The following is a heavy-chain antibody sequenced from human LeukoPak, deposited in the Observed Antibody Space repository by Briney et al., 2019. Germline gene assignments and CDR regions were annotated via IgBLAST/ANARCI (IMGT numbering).Heavy chain of an antibody. D-gene: IGHD6-19*01. V-gene: IGHV3-48*01. Sequence: GGSLRLSCAASGFTFNTYGMNWVRQAPGKGLEWISYISSDSTTTYYADSVKGRFIISRDNAKNSLFLQMNSLRAEDTALYYCARGAFYSSGWYENYWGQGALVTVSS. CDR3: ARGAFYSSGWYENY. CDR1: GFTFNTYG. J-gene: IGHJ4*02. CDR2: ISSDSTTT.